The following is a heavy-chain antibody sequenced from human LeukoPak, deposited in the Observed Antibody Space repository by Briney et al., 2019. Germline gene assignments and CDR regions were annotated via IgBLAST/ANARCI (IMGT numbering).Heavy chain of an antibody. CDR3: ARGVGSTSRAFDI. V-gene: IGHV4-61*02. CDR1: GDSISSDIHY. CDR2: VYMSGST. Sequence: SSETLSLTCTVSGDSISSDIHYWSWIRQPAGKGLEWIGRVYMSGSTNYNPSLKSRAIISIDTSNNHFSLKLSSVTAADTAMYFCARGVGSTSRAFDIWGQGTMVTVSS. J-gene: IGHJ3*02. D-gene: IGHD1-26*01.